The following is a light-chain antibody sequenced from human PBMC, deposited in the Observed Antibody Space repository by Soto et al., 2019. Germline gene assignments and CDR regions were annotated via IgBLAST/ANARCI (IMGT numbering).Light chain of an antibody. CDR1: SSDVGGYNY. J-gene: IGLJ1*01. V-gene: IGLV2-14*03. CDR2: DVT. CDR3: SSYTTSNTRQIV. Sequence: QSVLTQPASVSGSPGQSITISCTGTSSDVGGYNYVSWYQHHPGKAPKLIIYDVTNRPSGVSNPFSGSKSGNTASLTISGLQPEDEADYYCSSYTTSNTRQIVFGTGTQLTVL.